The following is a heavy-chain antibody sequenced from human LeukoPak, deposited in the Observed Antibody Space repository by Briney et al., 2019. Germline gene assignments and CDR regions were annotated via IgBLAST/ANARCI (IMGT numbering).Heavy chain of an antibody. D-gene: IGHD3-22*01. Sequence: SETLSLTCTVSGYSISSGYFWGWMRQPPGKGLEWIGSIYQSETAHYNPSLKSRVTISVDTSKNQFPLKLRSVMAADTAVYYCARVDDRGHYYDSSGPRKLFDYWGQGTLVTVSS. CDR2: IYQSETA. CDR3: ARVDDRGHYYDSSGPRKLFDY. V-gene: IGHV4-38-2*02. CDR1: GYSISSGYF. J-gene: IGHJ4*02.